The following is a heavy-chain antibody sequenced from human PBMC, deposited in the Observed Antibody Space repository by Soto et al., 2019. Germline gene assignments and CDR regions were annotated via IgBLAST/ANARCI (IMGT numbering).Heavy chain of an antibody. Sequence: SETLSLTCSVSGSSFSNFYWSWIRQPAGKGLEWIGRIYTSGATSYNPSLKSRVTMSVDTSQTQMFLNLRSVTAADTAVYYCARGGIQLSYAFDYWGQGXLVTVYS. CDR2: IYTSGAT. CDR1: GSSFSNFY. D-gene: IGHD1-1*01. J-gene: IGHJ4*02. V-gene: IGHV4-4*07. CDR3: ARGGIQLSYAFDY.